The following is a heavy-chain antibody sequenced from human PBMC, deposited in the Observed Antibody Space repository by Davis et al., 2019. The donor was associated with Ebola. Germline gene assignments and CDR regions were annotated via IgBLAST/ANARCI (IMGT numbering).Heavy chain of an antibody. V-gene: IGHV4-59*01. CDR2: MFYTGST. CDR3: ARDRGMNFYFGLDV. CDR1: GFPFSSYT. Sequence: ESLKISCAASGFPFSSYTMNWVRQPPGKGLEWIGSMFYTGSTNYNPSLKSRATISVDTSNNQFSLKLTSVTAADTAVYYCARDRGMNFYFGLDVWGQGTTVTVSS. D-gene: IGHD6-25*01. J-gene: IGHJ6*02.